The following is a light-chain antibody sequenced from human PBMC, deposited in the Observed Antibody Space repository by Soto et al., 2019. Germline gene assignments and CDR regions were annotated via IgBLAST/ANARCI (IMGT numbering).Light chain of an antibody. CDR2: DAS. J-gene: IGKJ4*01. CDR1: QSISFW. V-gene: IGKV1-5*01. Sequence: DIPMTQSPSTLSASVGDRVTITCRASQSISFWLAWYQQKPGSAPNLLIYDASNLGGGVPSRFSGSGSGTEFTINISNVQPDDVEYYHCQQYQSCPLTFGGGTRVEIK. CDR3: QQYQSCPLT.